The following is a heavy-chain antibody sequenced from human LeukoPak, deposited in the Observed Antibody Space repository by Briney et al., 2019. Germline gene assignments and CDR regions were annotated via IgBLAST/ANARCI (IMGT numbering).Heavy chain of an antibody. V-gene: IGHV3-30*18. Sequence: GRSLKLSCAASGFTFGSYGMHWVRQAPGKGLEWVVVISDDGTNKYYADSVKGRFTISRDNSKDTLYLQMNSLRTEGTAVYYCAKARGSSWYRTAFDIWGQGTMVTVSS. CDR3: AKARGSSWYRTAFDI. D-gene: IGHD6-13*01. CDR2: ISDDGTNK. CDR1: GFTFGSYG. J-gene: IGHJ3*02.